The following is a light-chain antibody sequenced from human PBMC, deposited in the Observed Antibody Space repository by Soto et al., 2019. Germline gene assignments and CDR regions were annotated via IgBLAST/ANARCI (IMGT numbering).Light chain of an antibody. CDR2: GAS. CDR1: QSVSSN. V-gene: IGKV3-15*01. CDR3: QHYNNWPRT. Sequence: EIVMTQSPATLSVSPGERATLSCRASQSVSSNLAWYQQKPGQAPRLLIYGASTRATGIPARSSGSGSGTEFTLTISSLQSEDFAVYYCQHYNNWPRTFGQGTKVDIK. J-gene: IGKJ1*01.